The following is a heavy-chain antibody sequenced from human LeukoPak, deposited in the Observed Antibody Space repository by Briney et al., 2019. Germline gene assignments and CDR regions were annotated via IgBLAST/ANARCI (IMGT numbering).Heavy chain of an antibody. J-gene: IGHJ4*02. D-gene: IGHD2-15*01. V-gene: IGHV3-23*01. CDR2: VSPSGGST. CDR1: GFTFSSYG. Sequence: GGSLRLSCAASGFTFSSYGMNWVRQAPRKGLEWVSAVSPSGGSTYYADSVKGRFTISRDNSKDTLYLQMNSLTAEDTAVYYCAKGGNIVLLVAGTVDHWGQGTLVTVSS. CDR3: AKGGNIVLLVAGTVDH.